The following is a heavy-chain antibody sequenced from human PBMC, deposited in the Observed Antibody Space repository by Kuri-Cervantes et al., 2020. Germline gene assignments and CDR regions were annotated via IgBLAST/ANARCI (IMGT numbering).Heavy chain of an antibody. CDR1: VFTFSDYS. V-gene: IGHV3-21*04. J-gene: IGHJ4*02. D-gene: IGHD4-17*01. Sequence: GGSLRLSCVASVFTFSDYSMNWVRQAPGKGLEWVSSISSSGSYIYYADSVKGRFTISRDNAKNSLYLQMNSLRAEDTALYYCARNKYTYGDFVGYWGQGTLVTVSS. CDR3: ARNKYTYGDFVGY. CDR2: ISSSGSYI.